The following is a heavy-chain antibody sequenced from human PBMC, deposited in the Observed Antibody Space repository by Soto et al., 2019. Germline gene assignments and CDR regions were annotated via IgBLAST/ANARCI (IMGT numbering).Heavy chain of an antibody. V-gene: IGHV3-23*01. Sequence: EVQLLESGGGLVQPGGSLRLSCAASGFTFSSYAMSWVRQAPGKGLEWVSAISGSGGSTYYADSVKGRFTISRDNSKNTLSLQMNSLRAEDTSVYYCAKDGYCSSTSCSALNELDYWGQGTLVTVSS. D-gene: IGHD2-2*01. J-gene: IGHJ4*02. CDR2: ISGSGGST. CDR1: GFTFSSYA. CDR3: AKDGYCSSTSCSALNELDY.